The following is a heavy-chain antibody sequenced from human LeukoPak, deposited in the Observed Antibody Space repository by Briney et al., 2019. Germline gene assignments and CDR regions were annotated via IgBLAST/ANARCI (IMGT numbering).Heavy chain of an antibody. D-gene: IGHD6-19*01. CDR2: IKEDGSDK. Sequence: GGSLRLSWAASGFTFSSYWMSWVRQAPGKGLEWLANIKEDGSDKYYVDSVKGRFTISRDNAKNSLYLQMNNLRVEDTAVYYCARDGYTSGYDYWGQGTPVTVSS. V-gene: IGHV3-7*01. CDR3: ARDGYTSGYDY. J-gene: IGHJ4*02. CDR1: GFTFSSYW.